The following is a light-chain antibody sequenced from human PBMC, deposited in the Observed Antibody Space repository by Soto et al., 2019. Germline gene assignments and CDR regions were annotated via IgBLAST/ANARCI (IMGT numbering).Light chain of an antibody. CDR3: QQRSNGIT. CDR1: QSVSSY. V-gene: IGKV3-11*01. J-gene: IGKJ5*01. Sequence: EIVLTQSPATLSLSPGERATLSCWASQSVSSYLAWYQQKPGQAPRLLIYDASNRATGIPARFSGSGSGTDFTLSISSLEPEDFAVYYCQQRSNGITFGQGTRLEIK. CDR2: DAS.